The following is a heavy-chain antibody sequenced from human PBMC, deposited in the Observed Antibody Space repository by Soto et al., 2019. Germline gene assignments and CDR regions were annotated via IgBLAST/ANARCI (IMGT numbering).Heavy chain of an antibody. J-gene: IGHJ3*02. CDR2: MNPNSGNT. D-gene: IGHD4-17*01. CDR1: GYTFTRYD. CDR3: ATRLRAWYAFDI. Sequence: ASVKVSCKASGYTFTRYDINWVRQATGQGLEWMGWMNPNSGNTGYAQKLQGRVTMTRNTSISTAYMELSSLRSEDTAVYYCATRLRAWYAFDIWGQGTMVTVSS. V-gene: IGHV1-8*01.